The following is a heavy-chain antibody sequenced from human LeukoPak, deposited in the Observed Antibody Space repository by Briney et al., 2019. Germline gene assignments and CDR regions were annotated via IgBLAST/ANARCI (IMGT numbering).Heavy chain of an antibody. CDR3: ARDLARGGVAFDY. CDR2: ISSSSSYI. Sequence: GGSLRLSCAASGFTFSSYSMNWVRQAPGKGLEWVSSISSSSSYIYYADSVKGRFTISRDNAKNSLYLQMNSLRAEDTAVYYCARDLARGGVAFDYWGQGTLVTVSS. CDR1: GFTFSSYS. V-gene: IGHV3-21*01. D-gene: IGHD3-10*01. J-gene: IGHJ4*02.